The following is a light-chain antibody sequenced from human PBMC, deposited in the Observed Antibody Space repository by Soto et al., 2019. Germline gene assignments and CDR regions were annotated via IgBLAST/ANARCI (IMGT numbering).Light chain of an antibody. V-gene: IGLV1-44*01. CDR1: SSKIGTSS. Sequence: HSVLTRPHTACGSRSPTANISHSGSSSKIGTSSVHWSQQLPGTAPKLLISTTNQRPSGVPERFSGSKSGASASLAISGLQSEDEADYYCAAWDDSLNGHVFGTGTRSPS. CDR2: TTN. J-gene: IGLJ1*01. CDR3: AAWDDSLNGHV.